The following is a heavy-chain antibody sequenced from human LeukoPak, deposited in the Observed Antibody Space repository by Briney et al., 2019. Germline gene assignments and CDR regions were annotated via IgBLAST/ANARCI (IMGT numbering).Heavy chain of an antibody. V-gene: IGHV4-59*01. CDR2: IYYSGST. CDR3: ARGAYSSGWLDAFDI. D-gene: IGHD6-19*01. CDR1: GGSISSYY. Sequence: QSSESLSPSCPVSGGSISSYYWSWIRQPPGKGPEWIGYIYYSGSTNYNPSLKSRVTISVDTSKSQFSLKLTSVTAADTAVYYCARGAYSSGWLDAFDIWG. J-gene: IGHJ3*02.